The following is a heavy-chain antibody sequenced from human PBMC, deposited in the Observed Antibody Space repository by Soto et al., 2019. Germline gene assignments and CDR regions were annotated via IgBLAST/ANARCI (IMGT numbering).Heavy chain of an antibody. J-gene: IGHJ6*02. V-gene: IGHV1-69*01. CDR1: GGTFSSYA. Sequence: QVQLVKSGAEVKKPGSSVKVSCKASGGTFSSYAISWVRQAPGQGLEWMGGIIPIFGTANYAQKFQGRVTITADESTSTAYMELSSLRSEDTAVYYCARVGVTAMGWGYYYGMDVWGQGTTVTVSS. CDR2: IIPIFGTA. CDR3: ARVGVTAMGWGYYYGMDV. D-gene: IGHD5-18*01.